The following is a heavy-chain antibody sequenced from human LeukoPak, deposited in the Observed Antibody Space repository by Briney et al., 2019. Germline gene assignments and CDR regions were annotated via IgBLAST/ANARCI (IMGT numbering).Heavy chain of an antibody. Sequence: PSETLSLTCIVSGDSITSGTYYWGWIRQPPGKGLEWIGSIYHSGSTYYNPSLKSRVTISVDTSKNQFSLKLSSVTAADAAVYYCARGGRITMFGVVIMRGAFDIWGQGTMVTVSS. V-gene: IGHV4-39*07. J-gene: IGHJ3*02. CDR3: ARGGRITMFGVVIMRGAFDI. CDR2: IYHSGST. D-gene: IGHD3-3*01. CDR1: GDSITSGTYY.